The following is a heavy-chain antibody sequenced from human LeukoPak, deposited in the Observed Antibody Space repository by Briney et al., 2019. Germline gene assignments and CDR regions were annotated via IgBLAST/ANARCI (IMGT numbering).Heavy chain of an antibody. CDR2: IYSGGGT. CDR3: ARDSSGPGY. Sequence: GSLRLSCAASGFTVSSNYMSWVRQAPGKGLEWVSVIYSGGGTYYADSAKGRLTISRDNSKNTLYPQMNSLRVEDTAVYYCARDSSGPGYWGQGTLVTVSS. J-gene: IGHJ4*02. D-gene: IGHD2/OR15-2a*01. V-gene: IGHV3-66*01. CDR1: GFTVSSNY.